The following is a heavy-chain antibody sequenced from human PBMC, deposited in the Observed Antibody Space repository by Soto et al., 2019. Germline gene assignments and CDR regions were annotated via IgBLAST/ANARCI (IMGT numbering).Heavy chain of an antibody. D-gene: IGHD3-3*01. Sequence: QVQLVESGGGVVQPGRSLRLSCAASGFTFSSYGLHWVRQAPGKGLEWVAVIWADGSNTYYADSVKGRFTISRDNSKNKLHLQMNSLRAEDTAVYYCARASYDFWRGPPYYFDYRGQGTLVTVST. CDR2: IWADGSNT. J-gene: IGHJ4*02. CDR1: GFTFSSYG. CDR3: ARASYDFWRGPPYYFDY. V-gene: IGHV3-33*01.